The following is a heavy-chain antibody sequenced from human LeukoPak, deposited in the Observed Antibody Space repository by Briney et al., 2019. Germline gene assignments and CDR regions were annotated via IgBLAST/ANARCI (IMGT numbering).Heavy chain of an antibody. D-gene: IGHD6-19*01. CDR1: GFTFSSYG. CDR2: IRYDGSNK. Sequence: GGSLRLSCAASGFTFSSYGMHWVRQAPGKGLEWVAFIRYDGSNKYYADSVKGRFTISRDNSKNTLYLQMNSLRAEDTAVYYCARDTAVAGTYYYMDVWGKGTTVTVSS. V-gene: IGHV3-30*02. CDR3: ARDTAVAGTYYYMDV. J-gene: IGHJ6*03.